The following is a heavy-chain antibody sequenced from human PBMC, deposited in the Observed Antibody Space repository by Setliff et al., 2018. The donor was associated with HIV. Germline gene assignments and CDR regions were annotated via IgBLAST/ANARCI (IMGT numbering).Heavy chain of an antibody. CDR2: IYSGGNT. D-gene: IGHD4-17*01. CDR1: GLIVSSNY. J-gene: IGHJ4*02. V-gene: IGHV3-53*04. CDR3: ARVLWGVTTGYYFDY. Sequence: PGGSLRLSCAASGLIVSSNYMSWVRQAPGKGLEWVSVIYSGGNTYYADSVKGRFTISRHNSKNTLYLQMNSLRAEDTAVYYCARVLWGVTTGYYFDYWGQGTLVTVSS.